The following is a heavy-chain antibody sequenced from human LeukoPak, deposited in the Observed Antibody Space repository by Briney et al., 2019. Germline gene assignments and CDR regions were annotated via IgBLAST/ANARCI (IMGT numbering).Heavy chain of an antibody. CDR2: ISYDGSNK. CDR3: AKGALPGPPYYFDY. V-gene: IGHV3-30*04. D-gene: IGHD2-8*02. J-gene: IGHJ4*02. CDR1: GFTFSSYA. Sequence: GRSLRLSCAASGFTFSSYAMHWVRQAPGKGLEWVAVISYDGSNKYYADSVKGRFTISRDNSKNTLFLQLNSLRAEDTAVYYCAKGALPGPPYYFDYWGQGTLVTVSS.